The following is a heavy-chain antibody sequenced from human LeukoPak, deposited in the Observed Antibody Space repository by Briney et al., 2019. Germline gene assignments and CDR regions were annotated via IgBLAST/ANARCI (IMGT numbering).Heavy chain of an antibody. CDR1: GFTFSSYA. V-gene: IGHV3-30*04. Sequence: GGSLRLSCAASGFTFSSYAMHWVRQAPGKGLEWVAVISYDGSNKYYADSVKGRFTISRDNSKNTLYLQMNSLRAEDTAVYYCAKDPYFGTYPDYWGQGTLVTVSS. CDR2: ISYDGSNK. J-gene: IGHJ4*02. CDR3: AKDPYFGTYPDY. D-gene: IGHD3/OR15-3a*01.